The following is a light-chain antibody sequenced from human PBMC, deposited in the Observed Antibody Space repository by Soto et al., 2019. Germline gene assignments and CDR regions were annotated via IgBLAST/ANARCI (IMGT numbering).Light chain of an antibody. CDR3: QAWDSSTCNYV. CDR1: KLGDKY. Sequence: SYELTQPPSVSVSPGQTASITCSGDKLGDKYACWYQQKPGQSPVLVIYQDSKRPSGIPERFSGSNSGNTATLTISGTQAMDEADYYCQAWDSSTCNYVFGTGTKVTVL. CDR2: QDS. V-gene: IGLV3-1*01. J-gene: IGLJ1*01.